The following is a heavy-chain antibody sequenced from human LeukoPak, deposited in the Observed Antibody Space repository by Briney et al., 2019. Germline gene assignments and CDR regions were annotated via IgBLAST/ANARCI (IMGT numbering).Heavy chain of an antibody. CDR1: GGSISSYY. J-gene: IGHJ4*02. CDR3: ARGGWYYFY. Sequence: SETLSLTCTVSGGSISSYYWSWIRQPPGKGPEWIGYIYYSGSTNYNPSLKSRVTISVDTSKNQFSLKLSSVTAADTAVYYCARGGWYYFYWGQGTLVTVSS. D-gene: IGHD6-19*01. CDR2: IYYSGST. V-gene: IGHV4-59*01.